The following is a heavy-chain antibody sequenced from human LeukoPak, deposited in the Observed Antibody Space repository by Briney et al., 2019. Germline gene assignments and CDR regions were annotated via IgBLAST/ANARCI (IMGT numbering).Heavy chain of an antibody. CDR2: IYDSGST. CDR1: RGSILSSSHY. Sequence: SETLSLTCTVSRGSILSSSHYWGWIRQPPGKGLEWIVSIYDSGSTYYNSSLKSRVTISVDTSKNQLSLKLNSVTAADTAVYYCARHAWSSVSCSFDYWGQGTLVTVSS. D-gene: IGHD2-2*01. V-gene: IGHV4-39*01. J-gene: IGHJ4*02. CDR3: ARHAWSSVSCSFDY.